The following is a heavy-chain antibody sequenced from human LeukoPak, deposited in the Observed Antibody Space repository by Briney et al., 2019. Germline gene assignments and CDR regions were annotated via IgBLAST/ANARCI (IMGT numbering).Heavy chain of an antibody. CDR3: ARVGSSWYRPLVYYYYYMDV. CDR1: GYTFTSYD. J-gene: IGHJ6*03. Sequence: GASVKVSCKASGYTFTSYDINWGRQATGQGLEWMGWMNPNSGNTGYAQKFQGRVTMTRNPSISTAYMELSSLRSEDTAVYYCARVGSSWYRPLVYYYYYMDVWGKGTTVTISS. D-gene: IGHD6-13*01. V-gene: IGHV1-8*01. CDR2: MNPNSGNT.